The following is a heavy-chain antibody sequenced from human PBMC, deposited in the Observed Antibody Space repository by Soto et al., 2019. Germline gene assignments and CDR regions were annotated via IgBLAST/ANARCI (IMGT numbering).Heavy chain of an antibody. CDR1: GGTFRTYA. V-gene: IGHV1-69*12. J-gene: IGHJ6*02. CDR2: IIPIFGKV. D-gene: IGHD6-19*01. CDR3: AKGAVAGTPTSYYYYGMDV. Sequence: QVQLLQSGAEVKKPGSSVRVSCEASGGTFRTYAISWVRQAPGQGLEWMGEIIPIFGKVNYAQKFQGRVTITADESTPTVYMGLRSLTSEDTAVYYCAKGAVAGTPTSYYYYGMDVWGQGTTVTVS.